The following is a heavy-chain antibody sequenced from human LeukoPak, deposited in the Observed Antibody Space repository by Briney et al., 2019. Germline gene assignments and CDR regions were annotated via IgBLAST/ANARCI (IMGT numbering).Heavy chain of an antibody. D-gene: IGHD1-7*01. Sequence: SQTLSLTCAVSGGSISSGGYSWHWLRQSPARGLEWLGRTYHRSKWYNEYAVSVKSQITINPDTSKNQFSLHLNSVTPEDTAVYYCALTGTGGGLDYWGQGTLVTVSS. V-gene: IGHV6-1*01. CDR1: GGSISSGGYS. CDR3: ALTGTGGGLDY. CDR2: TYHRSKWYN. J-gene: IGHJ4*02.